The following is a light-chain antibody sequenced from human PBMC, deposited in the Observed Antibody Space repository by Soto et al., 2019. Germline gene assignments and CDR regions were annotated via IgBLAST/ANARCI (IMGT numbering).Light chain of an antibody. Sequence: DIQMTQSPPTLSASVGDRVTITCRASPSIDNWLAWYQQKPGKAPKLLIYQASNLETGVPSRFSGSGFGTEFTLTISSLQPDDFATYYCQQTNSYSRTFGQGTKVEIK. CDR3: QQTNSYSRT. CDR1: PSIDNW. J-gene: IGKJ1*01. CDR2: QAS. V-gene: IGKV1-5*03.